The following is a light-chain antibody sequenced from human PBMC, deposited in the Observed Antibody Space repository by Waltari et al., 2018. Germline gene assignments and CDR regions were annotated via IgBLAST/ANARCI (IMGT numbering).Light chain of an antibody. Sequence: EIQMTQSPSSLSTSVGDRVTITCQTSQDISNYLNWYQQKPGKAPKLLTYAASNLETGVPSRFSGSGYGTNFTFTISSLQPEDIATYYCQQHDNLPLAFGGGTKVEIK. V-gene: IGKV1-33*01. CDR3: QQHDNLPLA. CDR2: AAS. J-gene: IGKJ4*01. CDR1: QDISNY.